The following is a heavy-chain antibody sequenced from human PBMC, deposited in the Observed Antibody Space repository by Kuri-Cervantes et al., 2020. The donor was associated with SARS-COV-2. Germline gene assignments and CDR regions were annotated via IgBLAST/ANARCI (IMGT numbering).Heavy chain of an antibody. D-gene: IGHD3-3*01. V-gene: IGHV3-23*01. Sequence: GESLKISCAASGFTFSSYAMSWVRQAPGKGLEWVSAISGSGGSTYYADSVKGRFTISRDNSKNTLYLQMNSLRAEDTAVYYCAKEGYYDFWSGPGLFDYWGQGTLVTVSS. CDR3: AKEGYYDFWSGPGLFDY. CDR2: ISGSGGST. J-gene: IGHJ4*02. CDR1: GFTFSSYA.